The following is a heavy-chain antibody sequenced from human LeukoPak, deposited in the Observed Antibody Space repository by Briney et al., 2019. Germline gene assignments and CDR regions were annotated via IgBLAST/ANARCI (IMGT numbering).Heavy chain of an antibody. CDR1: GFFFNSYW. V-gene: IGHV3-7*01. CDR2: IKYDDSEK. D-gene: IGHD5-24*01. J-gene: IGHJ4*02. CDR3: VRGRDGSY. Sequence: GSLRLSCATSGFFFNSYWMTWVRQAPGEGLEWVANIKYDDSEKYLVESVKGRFTISRDNAQNSLFLQMDSLRVEDTAVYYCVRGRDGSYWGRGTQVTVSS.